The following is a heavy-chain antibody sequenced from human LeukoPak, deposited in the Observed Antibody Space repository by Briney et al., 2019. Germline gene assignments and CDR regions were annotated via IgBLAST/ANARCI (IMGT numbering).Heavy chain of an antibody. Sequence: PSETLSLTCAVYGGSFSGYYWSWIRQPPGEGLEWIGEINHSGSTNYNPSLKSRVTISVDTSKNQFSLKLSSVTAADTAVYYCARLSWFDPWGQGTLVTVSS. CDR3: ARLSWFDP. D-gene: IGHD2/OR15-2a*01. V-gene: IGHV4-34*01. J-gene: IGHJ5*02. CDR2: INHSGST. CDR1: GGSFSGYY.